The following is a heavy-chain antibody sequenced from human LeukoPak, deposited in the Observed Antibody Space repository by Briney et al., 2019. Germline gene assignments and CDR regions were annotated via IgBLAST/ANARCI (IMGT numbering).Heavy chain of an antibody. CDR1: AYSFTTYW. D-gene: IGHD3-22*01. CDR2: IYPGDSDT. CDR3: ARLGDYYDGSGYYSLFGDC. J-gene: IGHJ4*02. V-gene: IGHV5-51*01. Sequence: SGESPKISSKGSAYSFTTYWIDWVRQMPGKGLKWMGIIYPGDSDTRYSPTFQRQVTITADKSITTAHLQWSSLKASDTAMYYCARLGDYYDGSGYYSLFGDCWGQGALVTVCS.